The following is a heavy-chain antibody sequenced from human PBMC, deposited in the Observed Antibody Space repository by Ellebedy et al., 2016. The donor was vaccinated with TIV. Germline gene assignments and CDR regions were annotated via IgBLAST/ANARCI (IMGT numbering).Heavy chain of an antibody. J-gene: IGHJ5*02. CDR2: INYSGST. Sequence: MPSETLSLTCAVYGGSFSGYYWTWIRQPPGKGLEWIGYINYSGSTNYNPSLKSRVTISVDKSKNQFSLKLSSVTAADTAVYYCARGYSGYDSYNWFDPWGQGTLVTVSS. D-gene: IGHD5-12*01. V-gene: IGHV4-34*01. CDR3: ARGYSGYDSYNWFDP. CDR1: GGSFSGYY.